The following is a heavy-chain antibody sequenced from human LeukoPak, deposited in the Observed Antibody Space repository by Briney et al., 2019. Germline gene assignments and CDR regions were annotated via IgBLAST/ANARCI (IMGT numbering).Heavy chain of an antibody. CDR1: GYTFTGYY. V-gene: IGHV1-2*02. Sequence: ASVKVSCKASGYTFTGYYMHWVRQAPGQGREWMGWINPNSGGTNYAQKFQGRVTMTTDTSISTAYMEMSRLRSDDTAVYYCARGGSGSYYKYNWFDPWGQGPLVTVSS. D-gene: IGHD3-10*01. CDR3: ARGGSGSYYKYNWFDP. J-gene: IGHJ5*02. CDR2: INPNSGGT.